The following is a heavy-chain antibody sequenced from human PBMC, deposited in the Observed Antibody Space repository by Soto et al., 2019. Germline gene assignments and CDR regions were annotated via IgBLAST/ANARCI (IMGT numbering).Heavy chain of an antibody. CDR2: IYYSGST. Sequence: PSETLSLTCTVSGGSISSGGYYWSWIRQHPGKGLEWIGYIYYSGSTYYNPSLKSRVTISVDTSKNQFSLKLSSVTAADTAVYYCARGGRLHCSGHCGMDVWGQGTTVTVSS. CDR3: ARGGRLHCSGHCGMDV. V-gene: IGHV4-31*03. D-gene: IGHD2-15*01. J-gene: IGHJ6*02. CDR1: GGSISSGGYY.